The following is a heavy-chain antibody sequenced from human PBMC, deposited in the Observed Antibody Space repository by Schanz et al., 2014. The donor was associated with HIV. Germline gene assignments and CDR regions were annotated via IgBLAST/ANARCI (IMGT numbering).Heavy chain of an antibody. Sequence: VQLVESGGGLVQPGGSLRLSCATSGFTFNIYGLHWVRQAPGKGLEWVAVIWYDGSNKYYADSVKGRFTISRDNFKNTLDLQMDSLRPDDTAVYYCAREGGSSGHNGYFDYWGQGTLVTVSS. CDR3: AREGGSSGHNGYFDY. J-gene: IGHJ4*02. V-gene: IGHV3-33*01. CDR2: IWYDGSNK. D-gene: IGHD6-19*01. CDR1: GFTFNIYG.